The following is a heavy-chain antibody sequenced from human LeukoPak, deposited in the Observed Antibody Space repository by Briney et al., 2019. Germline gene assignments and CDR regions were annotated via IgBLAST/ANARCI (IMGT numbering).Heavy chain of an antibody. J-gene: IGHJ6*02. CDR2: ISSSSSTI. V-gene: IGHV3-48*01. CDR1: GFTFSSYS. Sequence: GGSLRLSCAASGFTFSSYSMNWVRQAPGKGLEWVSYISSSSSTIYYADSVKGRFTISRDNSKNTLYLQMNSLRAEDTAVYYCARDSRAYMVRGVISETYYYYGMDVWGQGTTVTVSS. CDR3: ARDSRAYMVRGVISETYYYYGMDV. D-gene: IGHD3-10*01.